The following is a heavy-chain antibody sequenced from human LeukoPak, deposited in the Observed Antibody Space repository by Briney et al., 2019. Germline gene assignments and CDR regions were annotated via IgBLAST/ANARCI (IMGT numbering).Heavy chain of an antibody. CDR1: GYTFTGYY. Sequence: GASVKVSCKASGYTFTGYYMHWVRQAPGQGLEWMGWINPNSGGTNYAQKFQGWVTMTRDTSISTAYMELSRLRSDDTAVYYCAREVWLGELSTNWFAPGGKGPLVTVS. CDR2: INPNSGGT. D-gene: IGHD3-10*01. CDR3: AREVWLGELSTNWFAP. J-gene: IGHJ5*02. V-gene: IGHV1-2*04.